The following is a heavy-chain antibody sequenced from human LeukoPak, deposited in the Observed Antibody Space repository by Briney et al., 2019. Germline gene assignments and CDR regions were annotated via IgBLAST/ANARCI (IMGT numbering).Heavy chain of an antibody. D-gene: IGHD3-3*01. CDR2: ISGSGGST. CDR1: GFTFSSYA. Sequence: PGGSLRLSCAASGFTFSSYAMSWVRQAPGKGLEWVSAISGSGGSTYYADSVKGRFTISRDNAKNSLYLQMNSLRDEDTAVYYCARDHSYYDFWSGYYSDYWGQGTLVTVSS. J-gene: IGHJ4*02. V-gene: IGHV3-23*01. CDR3: ARDHSYYDFWSGYYSDY.